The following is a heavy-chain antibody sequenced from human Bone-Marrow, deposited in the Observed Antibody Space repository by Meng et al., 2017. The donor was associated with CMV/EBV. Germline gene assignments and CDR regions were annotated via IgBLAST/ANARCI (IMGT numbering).Heavy chain of an antibody. CDR2: ISSSSSYI. Sequence: GESLKISCAASGFTFSSYSMNWVRQAPGKGLEWVSSISSSSSYIYYADSVKGRFTISRDNSKNTLYLQMNSLRAEDTAVYYCARGTRGTSGYYYYYGMDVWGQGTTVTVSS. V-gene: IGHV3-21*01. CDR3: ARGTRGTSGYYYYYGMDV. CDR1: GFTFSSYS. J-gene: IGHJ6*02. D-gene: IGHD1-7*01.